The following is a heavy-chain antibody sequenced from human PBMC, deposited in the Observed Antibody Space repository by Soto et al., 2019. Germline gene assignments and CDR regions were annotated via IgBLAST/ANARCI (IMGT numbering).Heavy chain of an antibody. D-gene: IGHD2-15*01. V-gene: IGHV4-34*01. CDR2: INHSGST. CDR3: ARGPRRVFGYCSGGSCYPRTLYFDY. CDR1: GGSFSGYY. Sequence: PSETLSLTCAVYGGSFSGYYWSWIRQPPGKGLEWIGEINHSGSTNYNPSLKSRVTISVDTSKNQFSLKLSSVTAADTAVYYCARGPRRVFGYCSGGSCYPRTLYFDYWGQGTLGTVSS. J-gene: IGHJ4*02.